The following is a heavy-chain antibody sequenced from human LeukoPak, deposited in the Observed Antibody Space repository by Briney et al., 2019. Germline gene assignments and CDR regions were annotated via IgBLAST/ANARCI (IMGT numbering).Heavy chain of an antibody. D-gene: IGHD3-22*01. CDR3: ARVFHDSSGYYPYYFDY. V-gene: IGHV1-18*01. Sequence: ASVKVSCKASGYTFTSYGISWVRQAPGQGLEWMGWISAYNGNTNYAQKLQGRVTMTTDTSTSTAYMELRSLRSDDTAVYYCARVFHDSSGYYPYYFDYWGQGTLVPVYS. CDR2: ISAYNGNT. J-gene: IGHJ4*02. CDR1: GYTFTSYG.